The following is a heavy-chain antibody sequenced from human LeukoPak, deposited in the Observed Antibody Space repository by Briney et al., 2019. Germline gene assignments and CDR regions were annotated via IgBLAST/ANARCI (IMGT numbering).Heavy chain of an antibody. J-gene: IGHJ4*02. Sequence: ASVEVSCKASGYTFTGYYMHWVRQAPGQGLEWMGWINPNSGGTNFAQKFQGRVTMTRDTSITTAYMELSRLRSDDTAVYYCAIIVTTTNIGFWGQGTLVTVSS. V-gene: IGHV1-2*02. D-gene: IGHD4-11*01. CDR3: AIIVTTTNIGF. CDR2: INPNSGGT. CDR1: GYTFTGYY.